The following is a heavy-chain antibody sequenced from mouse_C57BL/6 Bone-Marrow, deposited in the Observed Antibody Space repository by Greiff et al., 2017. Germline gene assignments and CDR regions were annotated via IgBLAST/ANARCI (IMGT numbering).Heavy chain of an antibody. J-gene: IGHJ1*03. Sequence: QVQLQQSGPGLVQPSQSLSITCTVSGFSFTGSGVHWVRQSPGKGLEWLGVIWRGGSTDYNAAFMSRLSITKDNSKSQVFFKMNSLQADDTAIYYCAKSYDGKCPWYFDVWGTGTTVTVSS. CDR3: AKSYDGKCPWYFDV. CDR2: IWRGGST. D-gene: IGHD2-3*01. CDR1: GFSFTGSG. V-gene: IGHV2-5*01.